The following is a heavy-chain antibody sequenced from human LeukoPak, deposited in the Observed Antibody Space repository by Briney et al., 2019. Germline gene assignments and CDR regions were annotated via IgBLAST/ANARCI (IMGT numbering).Heavy chain of an antibody. V-gene: IGHV4-59*01. CDR1: GDSLRNYY. Sequence: SETLSLTCTVSGDSLRNYYWSWIRQTPGKGLGWIGCFYNSGNTKCNPSLKSRVTISVDTSKNQFSLNLSSVTAADTAVYYCARGDCSGTHCPERFDPWGQGTLVTVSS. D-gene: IGHD2-15*01. J-gene: IGHJ5*02. CDR3: ARGDCSGTHCPERFDP. CDR2: FYNSGNT.